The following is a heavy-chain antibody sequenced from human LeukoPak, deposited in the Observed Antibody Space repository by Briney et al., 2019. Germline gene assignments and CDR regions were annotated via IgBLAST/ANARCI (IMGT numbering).Heavy chain of an antibody. J-gene: IGHJ6*03. CDR3: ARGITIFGVVILLNYMDV. CDR2: INPNSGGT. V-gene: IGHV1-2*02. D-gene: IGHD3-3*01. Sequence: ASVKVSCKASGYTFTGYYMHWVRQAPGQGLEWMGWINPNSGGTNYAQKFQGRVTMTRDTSISTAYMELSRLRSDDTAVYYCARGITIFGVVILLNYMDVWGKGTTVTVSS. CDR1: GYTFTGYY.